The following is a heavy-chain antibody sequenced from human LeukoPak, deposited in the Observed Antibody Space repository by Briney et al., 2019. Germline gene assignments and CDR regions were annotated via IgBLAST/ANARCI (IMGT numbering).Heavy chain of an antibody. Sequence: PSETLSLTCTVSGGSIRSSYYYWGWIRQPPGKGLEWIGSIYDSGSTYYNPSLKSRVTISVDTSKNQFSLKLSSVTAADTAVYYCARGYCSSTSCYYFDYWGQGTLVTVSS. CDR3: ARGYCSSTSCYYFDY. CDR1: GGSIRSSYYY. CDR2: IYDSGST. D-gene: IGHD2-2*01. V-gene: IGHV4-39*07. J-gene: IGHJ4*02.